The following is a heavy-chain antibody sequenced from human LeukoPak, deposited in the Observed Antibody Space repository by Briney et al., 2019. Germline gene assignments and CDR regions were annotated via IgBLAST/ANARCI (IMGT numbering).Heavy chain of an antibody. J-gene: IGHJ4*02. CDR2: ISGSGGST. CDR3: AKGTLKYYFDY. V-gene: IGHV3-23*01. CDR1: GFTFSTYA. Sequence: GGSLRLSCAASGFTFSTYAMNWVRQAPGKGLEWVSIISGSGGSTYYADSLKGRFTISRDNSKNTLYLQMNSLRAEDTAACYCAKGTLKYYFDYWGQGTLVTVSS.